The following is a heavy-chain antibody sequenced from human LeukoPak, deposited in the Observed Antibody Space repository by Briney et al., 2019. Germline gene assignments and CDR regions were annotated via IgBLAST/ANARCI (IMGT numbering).Heavy chain of an antibody. CDR3: ARDTAMARFDY. D-gene: IGHD5-18*01. Sequence: PSQTLSLTCTVSGGSISSGGYYWSWIRQPPGKGLEWIGYIYHSGSTYYNPSLKSRVTISVDRSKNQFSLKLSSVTAADTAVYYCARDTAMARFDYWGQGTLVTVSS. CDR2: IYHSGST. V-gene: IGHV4-30-2*01. CDR1: GGSISSGGYY. J-gene: IGHJ4*02.